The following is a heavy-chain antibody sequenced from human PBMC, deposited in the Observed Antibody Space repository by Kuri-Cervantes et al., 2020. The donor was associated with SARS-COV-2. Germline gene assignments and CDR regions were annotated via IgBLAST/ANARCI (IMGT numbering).Heavy chain of an antibody. CDR2: IGQDGSVK. Sequence: GGSLRLSCAASGFTFSTSWMSWVRQAPGRGLGWVANIGQDGSVKYYVDSAKGRFTISRDNSKNTLYLQMNSLRAEDTAVYYCANGGSGYYLHDAFDIWGQGTMVTVSS. D-gene: IGHD3-22*01. CDR3: ANGGSGYYLHDAFDI. J-gene: IGHJ3*02. CDR1: GFTFSTSW. V-gene: IGHV3-7*03.